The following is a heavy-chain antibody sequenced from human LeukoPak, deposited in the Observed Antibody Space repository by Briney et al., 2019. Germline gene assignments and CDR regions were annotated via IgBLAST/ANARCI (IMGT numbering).Heavy chain of an antibody. CDR1: GGSISSSSYY. V-gene: IGHV4-39*01. D-gene: IGHD1-26*01. Sequence: PSETLSLTCTVSGGSISSSSYYWGWIRQPPGKGLEWIGSIYYSGSTYYNPSLKSRVTISVDTSKNQFSLKLSSVTAADTAVYYCARHVIVGATTTALKDAFDIWGQGTMVTVSS. CDR3: ARHVIVGATTTALKDAFDI. CDR2: IYYSGST. J-gene: IGHJ3*02.